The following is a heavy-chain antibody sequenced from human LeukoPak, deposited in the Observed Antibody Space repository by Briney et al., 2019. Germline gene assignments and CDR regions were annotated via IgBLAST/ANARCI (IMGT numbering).Heavy chain of an antibody. CDR2: IYYSGST. CDR3: ARTNPGDDYGVFGPTLDI. CDR1: GGSISSSSYY. D-gene: IGHD4-17*01. Sequence: PSETLSLTCTVSGGSISSSSYYWGWIRQPPGKRLEWIGSIYYSGSTYYNPSLKSRVTISVDTSKNQFSLKLSSVTAADTAVYYCARTNPGDDYGVFGPTLDIWGQGTMVTVSS. J-gene: IGHJ3*02. V-gene: IGHV4-39*01.